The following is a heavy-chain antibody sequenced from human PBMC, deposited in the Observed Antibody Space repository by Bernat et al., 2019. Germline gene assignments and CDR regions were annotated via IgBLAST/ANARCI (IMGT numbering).Heavy chain of an antibody. D-gene: IGHD2-2*02. J-gene: IGHJ4*02. CDR1: GFTVSSNY. Sequence: EVQLVESGGGLVQPGGSLRLSCAASGFTVSSNYMSWVRQAPGKGLEWVSVIYSGGSTYYADSVKGRFTISRDNSKNTLYLQMNSLRAEDTAVYYCARAWVVPAATPYFDYWGQGTLVTVSS. CDR3: ARAWVVPAATPYFDY. CDR2: IYSGGST. V-gene: IGHV3-66*01.